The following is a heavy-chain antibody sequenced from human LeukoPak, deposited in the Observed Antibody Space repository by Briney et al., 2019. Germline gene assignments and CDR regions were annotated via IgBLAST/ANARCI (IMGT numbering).Heavy chain of an antibody. CDR3: AKDGLWFGELFMSYYYGMDV. V-gene: IGHV3-23*01. CDR1: GFTFNSYA. D-gene: IGHD3-10*01. Sequence: GGSLRLSCAASGFTFNSYAMSWVRQAPGKGLEWVSAISGSGGSTYYADSVKGRFTISRDNSKNTLYLQMNSLRAEDTAVYYCAKDGLWFGELFMSYYYGMDVWGQGTTVTVSS. CDR2: ISGSGGST. J-gene: IGHJ6*02.